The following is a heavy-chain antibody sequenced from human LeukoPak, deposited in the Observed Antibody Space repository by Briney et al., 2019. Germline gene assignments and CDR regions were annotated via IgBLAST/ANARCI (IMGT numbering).Heavy chain of an antibody. J-gene: IGHJ4*02. Sequence: PGGSLRLSCEPSGFTFSTYGMHWVSQAPGNGLEWVAVIGHDGSQKESADAVKGRFTISRDNPTNTLYLQMNSLRAEDTAVYYCARDLNRGSYFDYWGQGSLVTVSS. CDR1: GFTFSTYG. V-gene: IGHV3-33*01. CDR2: IGHDGSQK. CDR3: ARDLNRGSYFDY.